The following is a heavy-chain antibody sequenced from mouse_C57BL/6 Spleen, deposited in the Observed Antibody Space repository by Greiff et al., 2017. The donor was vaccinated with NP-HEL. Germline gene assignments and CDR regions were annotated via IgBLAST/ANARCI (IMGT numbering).Heavy chain of an antibody. D-gene: IGHD1-1*01. V-gene: IGHV5-9-1*02. J-gene: IGHJ4*01. CDR3: TREDYYGSAMDY. CDR1: GFTFSSYA. Sequence: EVQVVESGEGLVKPGGSLKLSCAASGFTFSSYAMSWVRQTPEKRLEWVAYISSGGDYIYYADTVKGRFTISRDNARNTLYLQMSSLKSEDTAMYYCTREDYYGSAMDYWGQGTSVTVSS. CDR2: ISSGGDYI.